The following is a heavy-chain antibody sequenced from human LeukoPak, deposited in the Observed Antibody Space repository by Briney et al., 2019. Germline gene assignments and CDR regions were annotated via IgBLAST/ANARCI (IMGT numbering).Heavy chain of an antibody. Sequence: SETLSLTCTVSDSITSTSYYWAWIRQPPGKGLQWIASIFHSGTTYFNPSLKSRVTLSIDTSRNQYSLQLASVTAADTALYYCARLGGYSYGARIFDYWGQGIRVAVS. CDR1: DSITSTSYY. J-gene: IGHJ4*02. CDR2: IFHSGTT. V-gene: IGHV4-39*01. D-gene: IGHD5-18*01. CDR3: ARLGGYSYGARIFDY.